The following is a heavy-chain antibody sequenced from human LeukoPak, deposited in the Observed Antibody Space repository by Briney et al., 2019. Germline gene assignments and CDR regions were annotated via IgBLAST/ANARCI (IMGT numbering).Heavy chain of an antibody. J-gene: IGHJ4*02. Sequence: SVKVSCKASGGTFSSYAISWVRQAPGQGLEWMGGIIPIFGTASYAQKFQGRVTITTDESTSTAYMELSSLRSEDTAVYYCARETTVTRSFDYWGQGTLVTVSS. CDR2: IIPIFGTA. CDR1: GGTFSSYA. V-gene: IGHV1-69*05. D-gene: IGHD4-17*01. CDR3: ARETTVTRSFDY.